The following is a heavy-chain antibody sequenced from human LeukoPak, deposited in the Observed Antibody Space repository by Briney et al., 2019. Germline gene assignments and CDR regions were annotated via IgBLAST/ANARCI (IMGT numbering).Heavy chain of an antibody. D-gene: IGHD1-26*01. Sequence: GGSLRLSCAASGFTFSRYGMHWVRQAPGKGLEWVAVISYDGSNKHYADSVKGRFTISRDNSKNTLYLQMSSLRAEDTAVYYCAKDRDGLGVAGVGYWGQGTLVTVSS. J-gene: IGHJ4*02. CDR1: GFTFSRYG. CDR3: AKDRDGLGVAGVGY. V-gene: IGHV3-30*18. CDR2: ISYDGSNK.